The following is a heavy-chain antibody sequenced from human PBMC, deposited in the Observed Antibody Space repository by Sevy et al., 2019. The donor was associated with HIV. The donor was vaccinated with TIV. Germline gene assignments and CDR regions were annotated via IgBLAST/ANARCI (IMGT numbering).Heavy chain of an antibody. CDR2: IYTSGST. CDR1: GGSISSYY. D-gene: IGHD6-19*01. Sequence: SETLSLTCTVSGGSISSYYWSWIRQPAGKGLEWIGRIYTSGSTNYNPSLKSRVTMSVDTSKNQFSLKLGSVTAADTAVYYCAGVGGVAGTIDYWGQGTLVTVSS. V-gene: IGHV4-4*07. CDR3: AGVGGVAGTIDY. J-gene: IGHJ4*02.